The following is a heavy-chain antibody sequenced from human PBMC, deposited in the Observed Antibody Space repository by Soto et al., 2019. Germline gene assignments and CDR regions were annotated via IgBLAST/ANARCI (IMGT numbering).Heavy chain of an antibody. CDR3: ARRWGDDYYYYYMDV. Sequence: PSETLSLTCTVSGGSISSYYWSWIRQPPGKGLEWIGYIYYSGSTNYNPSLKSRVTISVDTSKNQFSLKLSSVTAADTAVYYCARRWGDDYYYYYMDVWGKGTTVTVSS. V-gene: IGHV4-59*08. D-gene: IGHD7-27*01. J-gene: IGHJ6*03. CDR2: IYYSGST. CDR1: GGSISSYY.